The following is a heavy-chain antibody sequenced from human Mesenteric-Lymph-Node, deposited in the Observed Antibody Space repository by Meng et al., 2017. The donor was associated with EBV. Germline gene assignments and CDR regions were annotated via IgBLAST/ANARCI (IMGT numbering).Heavy chain of an antibody. CDR3: ARDRRYYGPGSYYGNNWFDP. D-gene: IGHD3-10*01. J-gene: IGHJ5*02. Sequence: QGQLHQLGAGLLKPSETLSLTCAVYGGSFSGHWSWIRQPPGKGLEWIGEINHSGSTNYNPSLKSRVTISVDTSKNQFSLKLSSVTAADTAVYYCARDRRYYGPGSYYGNNWFDPWGQGTLVTVSS. V-gene: IGHV4-34*01. CDR2: INHSGST. CDR1: GGSFSGH.